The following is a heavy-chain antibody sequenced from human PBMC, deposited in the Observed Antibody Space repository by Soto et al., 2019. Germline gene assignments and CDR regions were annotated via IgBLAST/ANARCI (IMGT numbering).Heavy chain of an antibody. CDR1: GGSISSGGYS. V-gene: IGHV4-30-2*01. CDR2: IYHSGST. J-gene: IGHJ4*02. CDR3: ARGPRARGYSGYDFDY. Sequence: PSETLSLTCAVSGGSISSGGYSWSWIRQPPGKGLEWIGYIYHSGSTYYNPSLKSRVTISVDRSKNQFSLKLSSVTAADTAVYYCARGPRARGYSGYDFDYWGQGTLVTVSS. D-gene: IGHD5-12*01.